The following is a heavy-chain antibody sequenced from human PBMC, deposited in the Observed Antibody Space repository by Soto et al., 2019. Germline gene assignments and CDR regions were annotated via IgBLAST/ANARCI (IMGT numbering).Heavy chain of an antibody. D-gene: IGHD3-3*01. CDR2: IIPLLTTA. J-gene: IGHJ4*02. V-gene: IGHV1-69*13. CDR1: GDTFSNYA. CDR3: ARGPGRYYDLLSGSPGY. Sequence: GASVKASCKASGDTFSNYAISWVRQAPGQGVEVMGAIIPLLTTANYAQKFQGRVTITAGESTSTAYMELSSLRSEDTAVYYCARGPGRYYDLLSGSPGYWGQGTLVTVSS.